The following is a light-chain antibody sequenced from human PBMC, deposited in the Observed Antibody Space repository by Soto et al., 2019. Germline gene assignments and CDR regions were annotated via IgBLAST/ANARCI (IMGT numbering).Light chain of an antibody. CDR2: GAS. J-gene: IGKJ2*01. CDR1: QSVNSNY. CDR3: QQYGTSPHT. Sequence: EIVLTQSPGTLSLSPGERATLSCRASQSVNSNYLAWYQQKPGQVPRPLIYGASIRAAGVPDRLSGSGSGTDFPLTISRLEPEDYPVYDCQQYGTSPHTFGQGNKLEIK. V-gene: IGKV3-20*01.